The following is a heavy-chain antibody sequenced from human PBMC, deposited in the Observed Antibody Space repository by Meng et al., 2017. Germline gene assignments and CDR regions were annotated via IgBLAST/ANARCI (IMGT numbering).Heavy chain of an antibody. CDR2: ISSSSSYI. Sequence: GESLKISCAASGFTFSSYAMSWVRQAPGKGLEWVSSISSSSSYIYYADSVKGRFTISRDNAKNSLYLQMNSLRAEDTAVYYCARGSGGYWGQGTLVNISS. CDR3: ARGSGGY. V-gene: IGHV3-21*01. J-gene: IGHJ4*02. CDR1: GFTFSSYA. D-gene: IGHD2-15*01.